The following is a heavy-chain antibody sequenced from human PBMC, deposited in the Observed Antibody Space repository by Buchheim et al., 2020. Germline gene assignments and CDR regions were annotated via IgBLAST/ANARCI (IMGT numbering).Heavy chain of an antibody. CDR2: IYSGGST. CDR3: AREEVGSGSYGMDV. V-gene: IGHV3-66*01. CDR1: GFTVSSNY. J-gene: IGHJ6*02. D-gene: IGHD3-10*01. Sequence: EVQLVESGGGLVQPGGSLRLSCAASGFTVSSNYMSWVRQAPGKGLEWVSVIYSGGSTYYADSVKGRFTISRDKSKNTLYLQMNSLRAEDTAVYYCAREEVGSGSYGMDVWGQGTT.